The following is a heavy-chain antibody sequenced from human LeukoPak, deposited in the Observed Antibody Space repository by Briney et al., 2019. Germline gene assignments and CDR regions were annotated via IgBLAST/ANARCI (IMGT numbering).Heavy chain of an antibody. J-gene: IGHJ4*02. D-gene: IGHD5-24*01. CDR3: AKGGDGYNIGY. V-gene: IGHV3-23*01. Sequence: GGTLRLSCAASGFTFSSYGMSWVRQAPGKGLEWVSAISGSGGSTYYADSVKGRFTISRDNSKYTLYLQMNSLRAEDTAVYCCAKGGDGYNIGYWGQGTLVTVSS. CDR2: ISGSGGST. CDR1: GFTFSSYG.